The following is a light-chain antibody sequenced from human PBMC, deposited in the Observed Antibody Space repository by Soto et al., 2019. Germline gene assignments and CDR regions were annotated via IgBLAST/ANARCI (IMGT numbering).Light chain of an antibody. CDR1: SSDVGGYNY. Sequence: QSVLTQPASVSGSPGQSITLSCIGTSSDVGGYNYVSWYQQHPGKAPKLMIYEVSNRPSGISNRFSGAKSDNTASLTISGLQAEDEADYYCSSYSSSSTHNYVFGSGTKLTVL. J-gene: IGLJ1*01. CDR2: EVS. V-gene: IGLV2-14*01. CDR3: SSYSSSSTHNYV.